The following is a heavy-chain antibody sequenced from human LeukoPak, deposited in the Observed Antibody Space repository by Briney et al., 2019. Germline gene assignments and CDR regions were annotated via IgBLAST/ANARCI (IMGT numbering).Heavy chain of an antibody. D-gene: IGHD5-24*01. J-gene: IGHJ4*02. CDR2: IYYSGRT. V-gene: IGHV4-31*03. CDR1: GGSISSGVYY. Sequence: HPSQTLSFTCPVSGGSISSGVYYWSWIRQHPGKGLEWIGYIYYSGRTYYNSSLKSRVTISVDTSKNQFSLKLSSVTAADTAVYYCARGIRWLQLSYFDYWGQGTLVTVSS. CDR3: ARGIRWLQLSYFDY.